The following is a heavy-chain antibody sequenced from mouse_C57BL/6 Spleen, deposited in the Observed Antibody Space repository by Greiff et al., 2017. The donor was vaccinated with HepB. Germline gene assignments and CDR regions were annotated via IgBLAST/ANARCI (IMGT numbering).Heavy chain of an antibody. D-gene: IGHD2-4*01. CDR2: IHPNSGST. J-gene: IGHJ2*01. CDR3: ARSYYDYDEYFDY. CDR1: GYTFTSYW. V-gene: IGHV1-64*01. Sequence: QVQLQQPGAELVKPGASVKVSCKASGYTFTSYWMHWVKQRPGQGREWIGMIHPNSGSTNYNEKFKSKATLTVDKSSSTAYMQLSSLTSEDSAVYYCARSYYDYDEYFDYWGQGTTLIVSS.